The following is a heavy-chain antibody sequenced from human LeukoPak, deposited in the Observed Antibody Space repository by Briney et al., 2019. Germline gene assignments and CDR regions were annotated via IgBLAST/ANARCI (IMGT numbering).Heavy chain of an antibody. J-gene: IGHJ5*02. Sequence: PGGSLRLSCAASGFTFTKYGMHWVRQAPGKGLEWVAFIGYDGSNKYYADSVKGRFTVSRDKSRNTLYLQMNSLRTEDTAVYYCAKGLYYKDRSGYPAWGQGTLVTISS. CDR2: IGYDGSNK. D-gene: IGHD3-22*01. CDR3: AKGLYYKDRSGYPA. CDR1: GFTFTKYG. V-gene: IGHV3-30*02.